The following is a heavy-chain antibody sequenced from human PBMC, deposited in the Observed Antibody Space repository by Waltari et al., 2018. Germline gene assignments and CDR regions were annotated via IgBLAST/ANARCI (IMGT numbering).Heavy chain of an antibody. Sequence: QITSKESGFTLVKPPQTLTLTCTFPGFSLSASVAGVGWHRQSPGKSPEWRASIYWNFETRYSPSLSGRVTLTKATSKNQVVLTVTNMDPMDTATYYCAHSLNPDYDVLTGAHSQYFQYWGQGTLVTVSS. J-gene: IGHJ1*01. V-gene: IGHV2-5*01. CDR1: GFSLSASVAG. CDR3: AHSLNPDYDVLTGAHSQYFQY. D-gene: IGHD3-9*01. CDR2: IYWNFET.